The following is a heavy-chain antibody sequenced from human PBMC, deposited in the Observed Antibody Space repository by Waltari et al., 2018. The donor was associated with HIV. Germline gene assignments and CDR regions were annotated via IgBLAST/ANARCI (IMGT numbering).Heavy chain of an antibody. CDR1: GFRFTADN. CDR2: ICSLQNFI. CDR3: ARGPPSGWSWFDP. Sequence: EVILVESGGGLVRPGGSLRLSCAAPGFRFTADNMNWVRQGPGKGLEWVASICSLQNFIQYADSVKGRFTVSRDNARNSLYLQMNSLTAEDTAVYYCARGPPSGWSWFDPWGQGTLVTVSS. J-gene: IGHJ5*02. D-gene: IGHD6-19*01. V-gene: IGHV3-21*01.